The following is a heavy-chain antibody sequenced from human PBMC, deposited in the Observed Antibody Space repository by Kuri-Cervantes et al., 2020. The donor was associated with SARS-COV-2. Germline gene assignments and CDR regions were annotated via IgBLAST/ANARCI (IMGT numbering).Heavy chain of an antibody. Sequence: GESLKISCATSGYTFSSYGMHWVRQAPGKGLEWVAVILYDGSNKAYADYVKGRFTISRDNSKNTVYLQMNSLRAEDTAVYYCAKDDLSSSFNYWGQGTLVTVSS. V-gene: IGHV3-30*18. D-gene: IGHD6-6*01. CDR1: GYTFSSYG. J-gene: IGHJ4*02. CDR3: AKDDLSSSFNY. CDR2: ILYDGSNK.